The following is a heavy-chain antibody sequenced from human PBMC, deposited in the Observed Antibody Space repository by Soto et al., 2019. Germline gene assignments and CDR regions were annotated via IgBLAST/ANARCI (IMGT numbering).Heavy chain of an antibody. CDR3: ARTPGDSSGYYYLDY. Sequence: NPSETLSLTCAVSGGSISSGGYSWSWIRQPPGKGLEWIGYIYHSGSTYYNPSLKSRVTISVDRSKNQFSLKLSSVTAADTAVYHCARTPGDSSGYYYLDYWGQGTLVTVSS. CDR1: GGSISSGGYS. V-gene: IGHV4-30-2*01. J-gene: IGHJ4*02. CDR2: IYHSGST. D-gene: IGHD3-22*01.